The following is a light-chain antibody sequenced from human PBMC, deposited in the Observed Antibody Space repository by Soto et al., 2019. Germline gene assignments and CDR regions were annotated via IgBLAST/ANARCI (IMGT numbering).Light chain of an antibody. CDR1: INDVGDYNY. CDR2: EVS. J-gene: IGLJ3*02. Sequence: QSALTQPPSASGSPGQSVTISCTGTINDVGDYNYVSWYQQLPGKAPKLMIYEVSKRPSGVPDRFSGSKSGNTASLTVSGLQAEDEADYYCSSYAGSNNLGVFGGGTQLTVL. CDR3: SSYAGSNNLGV. V-gene: IGLV2-8*01.